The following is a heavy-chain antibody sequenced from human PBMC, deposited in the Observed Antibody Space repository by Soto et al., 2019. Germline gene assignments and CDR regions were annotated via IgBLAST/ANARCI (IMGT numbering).Heavy chain of an antibody. Sequence: QVKLMQSAAEVRKPGSSVTVSCKASGGTFSSNPISWVRQAPGQGLEWMGGIIPIFGTPHYAWNFLDRVIITADRSTHTAFMEMTSLTSDDTAVYYCARELSAVMFRESFEYYRRDVGGQGPTVT. CDR1: GGTFSSNP. V-gene: IGHV1-69*06. CDR2: IIPIFGTP. D-gene: IGHD3-16*01. CDR3: ARELSAVMFRESFEYYRRDV. J-gene: IGHJ6*02.